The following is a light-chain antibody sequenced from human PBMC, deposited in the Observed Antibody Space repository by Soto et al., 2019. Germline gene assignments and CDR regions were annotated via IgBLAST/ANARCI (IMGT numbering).Light chain of an antibody. CDR3: QQYNKWPRT. Sequence: EIVMTHSPATLSVSPGERAPISRMDSQSISSDVAWYQQKPGQAPRLLIYGASTTATGIPARFSGSGSGTEFTLTISSLQSEDFAVYNCQQYNKWPRTFGKGTKVDIK. V-gene: IGKV3-15*01. CDR2: GAS. J-gene: IGKJ2*01. CDR1: QSISSD.